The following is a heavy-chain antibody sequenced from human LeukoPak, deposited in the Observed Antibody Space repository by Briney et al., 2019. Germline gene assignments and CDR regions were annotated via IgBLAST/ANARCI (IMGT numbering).Heavy chain of an antibody. J-gene: IGHJ4*02. CDR3: ARQGGGFPYYFDY. CDR1: GGSISSYY. V-gene: IGHV4-4*09. D-gene: IGHD1-26*01. Sequence: SETLSLTCTVSGGSISSYYWSWIRQPPGKGLEWIGYIYTSGSTNYNPSLKSRVTISVDTSKNQFSLKLSSVTAADTAVYYCARQGGGFPYYFDYWGQGTLVTVSS. CDR2: IYTSGST.